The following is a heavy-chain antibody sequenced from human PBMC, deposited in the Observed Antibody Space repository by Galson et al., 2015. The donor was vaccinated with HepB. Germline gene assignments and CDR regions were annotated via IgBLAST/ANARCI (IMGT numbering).Heavy chain of an antibody. D-gene: IGHD2-15*01. CDR3: AKTVVVVGASLGWFDP. CDR1: GGSFSTNA. Sequence: SVKVSCKASGGSFSTNAVSWVRQAPGQGLEWMGGIFPLSGRANYAGKFQGRVTITADESASTVYMELNRLRFDETAVYYCAKTVVVVGASLGWFDPWGQGTLVTVSS. V-gene: IGHV1-69*13. J-gene: IGHJ5*02. CDR2: IFPLSGRA.